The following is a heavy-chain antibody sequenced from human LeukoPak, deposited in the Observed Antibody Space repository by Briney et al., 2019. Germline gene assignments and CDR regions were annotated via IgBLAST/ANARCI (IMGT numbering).Heavy chain of an antibody. CDR1: GFTFSSYS. V-gene: IGHV3-21*01. Sequence: GRSLRPSCAASGFTFSSYSMNSVRQAPRKRLEWVSSISSSSSYIYYADTVKGRFTISRDNAKNSLYLQMNSLRAEDTAVYYCASDQSVRGVISPFDYWGQGTLVTVSS. CDR2: ISSSSSYI. D-gene: IGHD3-10*01. J-gene: IGHJ4*02. CDR3: ASDQSVRGVISPFDY.